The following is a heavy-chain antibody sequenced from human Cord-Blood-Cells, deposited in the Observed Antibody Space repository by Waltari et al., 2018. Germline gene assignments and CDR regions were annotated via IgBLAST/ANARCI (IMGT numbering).Heavy chain of an antibody. Sequence: ELQLVESVGGLVQPGGSLRLSCAASGFPVSSHSMSWVRQAPGKGLEWVSVIYSGGSTYYADSVKGRFTISRDNSKNTLYLQMNSLRAEDTAVYYCARELSLSFDYWGQGTLVTVSS. CDR3: ARELSLSFDY. V-gene: IGHV3-53*01. J-gene: IGHJ4*02. CDR1: GFPVSSHS. CDR2: IYSGGST.